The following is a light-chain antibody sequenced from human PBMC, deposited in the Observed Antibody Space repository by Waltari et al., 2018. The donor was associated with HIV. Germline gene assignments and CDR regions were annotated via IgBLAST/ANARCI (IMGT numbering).Light chain of an antibody. CDR1: QDISNY. CDR3: QQYDNLPSYT. Sequence: DIQMTPSPSSLSASVGDRVTITCQASQDISNYLNWYQQKPGKAPKPLIYDASDLETGVPSRFSGSGSGTDFTFTISSLQPEDIATYYGQQYDNLPSYTFGQGTKLEIK. CDR2: DAS. J-gene: IGKJ2*01. V-gene: IGKV1-33*01.